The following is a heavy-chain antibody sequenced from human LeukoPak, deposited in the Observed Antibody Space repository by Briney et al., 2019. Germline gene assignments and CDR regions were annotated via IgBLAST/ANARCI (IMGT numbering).Heavy chain of an antibody. J-gene: IGHJ6*03. CDR2: INHSGST. CDR1: GGSFSGYY. Sequence: SQTLSLTRAVYGGSFSGYYWSWIRQPPAKGLEWIGEINHSGSTNYNPSLKSRVTLSVDTSKNQFSLKPSSVTAADTAVYYCARDKRTRPYYIDAWGKGTTVTISS. CDR3: ARDKRTRPYYIDA. V-gene: IGHV4-34*01. D-gene: IGHD2-2*01.